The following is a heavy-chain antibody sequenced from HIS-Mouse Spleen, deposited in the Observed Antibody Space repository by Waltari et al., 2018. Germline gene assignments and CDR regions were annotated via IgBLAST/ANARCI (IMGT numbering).Heavy chain of an antibody. D-gene: IGHD2-15*01. CDR1: GGSFSGYY. J-gene: IGHJ4*02. CDR3: ARVSGGKGDVSAVENYFDY. CDR2: SKNSGST. Sequence: QVQLQQWGAGLLKPSETLSLTCAVYGGSFSGYYWSWIRQPPGKGLECIGQSKNSGSTRYNPTLKSRGTISVDTSKNQFSLKLSSVTAAETAVYYCARVSGGKGDVSAVENYFDYWGQGTLVTVSS. V-gene: IGHV4-34*01.